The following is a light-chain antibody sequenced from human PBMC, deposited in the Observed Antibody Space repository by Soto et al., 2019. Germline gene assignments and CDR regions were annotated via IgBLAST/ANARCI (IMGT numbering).Light chain of an antibody. CDR1: QNINSY. V-gene: IGKV1-5*01. J-gene: IGKJ1*01. Sequence: IQMTQSPLSLSASVGDKVTLTCRTSQNINSYLSWYQQKPGKAPRLLIYDASSLESGVPSRFSGSGSGTEFTLTISSLQPDDFATYYCQQYNSYSTFGQGTKVDI. CDR2: DAS. CDR3: QQYNSYST.